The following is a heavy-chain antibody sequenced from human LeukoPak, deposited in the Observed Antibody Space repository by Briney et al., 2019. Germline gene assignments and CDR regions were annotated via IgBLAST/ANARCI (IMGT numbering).Heavy chain of an antibody. D-gene: IGHD6-13*01. CDR2: ISSSGSTI. V-gene: IGHV3-11*04. Sequence: GGSLRLSCAASGFTFSDYYMSWIRQAPGKGLEWVSYISSSGSTIYYADSVKGRFTISRDNSKNTLYLQMNSLRAEDTAVYYCARTYSSRPTRAFDIWGQGTMVTVSS. CDR1: GFTFSDYY. J-gene: IGHJ3*02. CDR3: ARTYSSRPTRAFDI.